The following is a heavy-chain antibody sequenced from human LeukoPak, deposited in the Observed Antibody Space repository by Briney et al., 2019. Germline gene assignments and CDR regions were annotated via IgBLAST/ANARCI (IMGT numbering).Heavy chain of an antibody. V-gene: IGHV1-2*02. CDR2: INPNSGGA. Sequence: ASVKVSCKASGYTFTGYYMHWVRQAPGQGLEWMGWINPNSGGANYAQKFQGRVTMTRDTSISTAYMELSRLRSDDTAVYYCARDSRYCSGGSCYSDYWGQGTLVTVSS. CDR3: ARDSRYCSGGSCYSDY. CDR1: GYTFTGYY. D-gene: IGHD2-15*01. J-gene: IGHJ4*02.